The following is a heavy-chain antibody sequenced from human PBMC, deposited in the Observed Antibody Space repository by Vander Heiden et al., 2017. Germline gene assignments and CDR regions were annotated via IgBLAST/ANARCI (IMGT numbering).Heavy chain of an antibody. CDR3: ARGGYSSGWSVWFDP. CDR2: IYYSGST. J-gene: IGHJ5*02. V-gene: IGHV4-59*01. Sequence: QVQLQESGPGLVKPSEPLSLTCTVSGGSISSYYWSWIRQPPGKGLEWIGYIYYSGSTNYNPSLKSRVTISVDTSKNQFSLKLSSVTAADTAVYYCARGGYSSGWSVWFDPWGQGTLVTVSS. CDR1: GGSISSYY. D-gene: IGHD6-19*01.